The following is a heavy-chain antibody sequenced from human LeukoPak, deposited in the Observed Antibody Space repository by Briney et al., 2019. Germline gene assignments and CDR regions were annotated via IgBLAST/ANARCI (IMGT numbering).Heavy chain of an antibody. J-gene: IGHJ3*02. CDR1: GGSLSGYY. D-gene: IGHD4-23*01. CDR3: ARAGYGGNSRVGAFDI. CDR2: INHSGST. Sequence: SSETLSLTCAVYGGSLSGYYWSWIRQPPGKGLEWIGEINHSGSTNYNPSLKSRVTISVDTSKNQFSLKLSSVTAADTAVYYCARAGYGGNSRVGAFDIWGQGTMVTVSS. V-gene: IGHV4-34*01.